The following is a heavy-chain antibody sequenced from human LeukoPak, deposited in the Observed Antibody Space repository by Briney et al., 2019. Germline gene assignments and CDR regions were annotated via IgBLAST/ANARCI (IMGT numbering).Heavy chain of an antibody. CDR2: ITSSSTYI. CDR1: GFSFSSFY. J-gene: IGHJ4*02. D-gene: IGHD4-23*01. CDR3: ARDGGNGFDY. Sequence: GGSLRLSCAASGFSFSSFYMNWVRQAPGKGLEWVSSITSSSTYIYYADSVKGRFSISRDNAKNSLYLQINSPTAEDTAVYHCARDGGNGFDYWGQGTLVTVSS. V-gene: IGHV3-21*01.